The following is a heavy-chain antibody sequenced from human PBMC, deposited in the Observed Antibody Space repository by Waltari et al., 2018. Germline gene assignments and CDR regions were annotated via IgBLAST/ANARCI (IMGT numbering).Heavy chain of an antibody. D-gene: IGHD2-15*01. CDR1: GYTFTSYD. CDR3: ARWARGAPEP. CDR2: MNPNSGNT. Sequence: QVQLVQSGAEVKKPGASVKVSCKASGYTFTSYDINWVRQATGQGLEWMGWMNPNSGNTGYAKKYQGRVTMTRNTYIRTAYRELSSLSSEDTAVYYCARWARGAPEPWGQGTLVTVSS. V-gene: IGHV1-8*01. J-gene: IGHJ5*02.